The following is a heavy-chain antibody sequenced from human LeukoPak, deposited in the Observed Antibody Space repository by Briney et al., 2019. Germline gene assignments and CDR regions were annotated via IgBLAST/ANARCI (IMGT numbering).Heavy chain of an antibody. CDR1: GGSISSGSYY. J-gene: IGHJ3*02. V-gene: IGHV4-61*02. CDR2: IYTSGST. D-gene: IGHD2-2*01. Sequence: SQTLSLTYTVSGGSISSGSYYWSWIRQPAGKGLEWIGRIYTSGSTNYNPSLKSRVTISVDTSKNQFSLKLSSVTAADTAVYYCARDHCSSTSCLEDDAFDIWGQGTMVTVSS. CDR3: ARDHCSSTSCLEDDAFDI.